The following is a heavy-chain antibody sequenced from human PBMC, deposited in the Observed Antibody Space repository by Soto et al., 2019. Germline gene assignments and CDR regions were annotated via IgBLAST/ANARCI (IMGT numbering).Heavy chain of an antibody. D-gene: IGHD5-12*01. CDR2: ISYDGSNK. J-gene: IGHJ5*02. CDR3: AKDTRYA. V-gene: IGHV3-30*18. Sequence: LRLSCAASGSTFSSYGMHWVRQAPGKGLEWVAVISYDGSNKYYADSVKGRFTISRDNSKNTLYLQMNSLRAEDTAVYYCAKDTRYAWGQGTLVTVSS. CDR1: GSTFSSYG.